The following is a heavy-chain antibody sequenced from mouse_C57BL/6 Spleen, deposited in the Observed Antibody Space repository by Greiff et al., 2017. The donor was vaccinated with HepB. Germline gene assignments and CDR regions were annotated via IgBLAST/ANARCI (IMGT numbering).Heavy chain of an antibody. CDR3: TRYGSSFWYFDV. CDR2: IYPGNSDT. V-gene: IGHV1-5*01. CDR1: GYTFPSYW. D-gene: IGHD1-1*01. J-gene: IGHJ1*03. Sequence: VQLQQSGTVLARPGASVKMSCKTSGYTFPSYWMHWVKQRPGQGLEWIGAIYPGNSDTSYNQKFKGKAKLTAVTSASTAYMELSSLTNEDSAVYYCTRYGSSFWYFDVWGTGTTVTVSS.